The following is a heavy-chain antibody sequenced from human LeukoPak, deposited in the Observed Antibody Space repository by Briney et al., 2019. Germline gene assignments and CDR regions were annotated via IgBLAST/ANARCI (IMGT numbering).Heavy chain of an antibody. V-gene: IGHV4-30-4*01. Sequence: PSQTLSLTCTVSGGSISSGDYYWSWIRQPPGKGLEWIGYIYYSGSTYSNPSLKSRVTISIDTSKNQFSLKLTSVTAADTAVYYCARWGSTASNWFDPWGQGTLVTVSS. CDR3: ARWGSTASNWFDP. CDR1: GGSISSGDYY. CDR2: IYYSGST. J-gene: IGHJ5*02. D-gene: IGHD2/OR15-2a*01.